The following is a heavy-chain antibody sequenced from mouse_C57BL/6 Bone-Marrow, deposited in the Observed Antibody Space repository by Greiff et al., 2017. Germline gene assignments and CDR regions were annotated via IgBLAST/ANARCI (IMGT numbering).Heavy chain of an antibody. CDR3: ARRWLLRDWYFDV. CDR1: GFNIKNTY. Sequence: EVQLVESVAELVRPGASVKLSCTASGFNIKNTYMHWVKQRPEQGLEWIGRIDPANGNTKYAPKFQGKATITADTSSNTAYLQLSSLTSEDTAIYYCARRWLLRDWYFDVWGTGTTVTVSS. D-gene: IGHD2-3*01. V-gene: IGHV14-3*01. CDR2: IDPANGNT. J-gene: IGHJ1*03.